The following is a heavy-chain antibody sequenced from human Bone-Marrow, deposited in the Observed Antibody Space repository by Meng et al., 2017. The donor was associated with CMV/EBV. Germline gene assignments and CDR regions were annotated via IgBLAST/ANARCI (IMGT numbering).Heavy chain of an antibody. V-gene: IGHV3-30*03. J-gene: IGHJ5*02. Sequence: TFSSYGMHWVRQAPGKGLEWVAVISYDGSNKYYADSVKGRFTISRDNSKNTLYLQMNSLRAEDTAVYYCALVVGYCSSTSCPLWFDPWGQGTLVTVSS. D-gene: IGHD2-2*03. CDR1: TFSSYG. CDR2: ISYDGSNK. CDR3: ALVVGYCSSTSCPLWFDP.